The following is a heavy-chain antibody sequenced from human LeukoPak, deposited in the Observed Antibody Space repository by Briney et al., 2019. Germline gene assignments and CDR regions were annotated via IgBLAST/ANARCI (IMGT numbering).Heavy chain of an antibody. CDR2: INPNSGGT. Sequence: XSVKVSCKASGYTFTGYCMHWVRQAPGQGLEWMGWINPNSGGTNYAQKFQGRVTMTRDTSISTAYMELSRLRSDDTAVYYCAREETPGWLQSLPGYWGQGTLVTVSS. J-gene: IGHJ4*02. V-gene: IGHV1-2*02. CDR3: AREETPGWLQSLPGY. D-gene: IGHD5-12*01. CDR1: GYTFTGYC.